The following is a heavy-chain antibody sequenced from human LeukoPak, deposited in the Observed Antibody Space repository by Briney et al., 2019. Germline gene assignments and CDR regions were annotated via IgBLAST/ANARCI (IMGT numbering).Heavy chain of an antibody. V-gene: IGHV3-11*01. D-gene: IGHD6-13*01. CDR2: INSSGSII. CDR3: AEDCSSCLSFDY. CDR1: GGSISSYY. Sequence: LTGTGSGGSISSYYWSWLRQPPGKGLEWVSYINSSGSIIYYADSVKGRFTITRDKAKNSLYLQMNSLRAEDTAVYSCAEDCSSCLSFDYWGQGTLVTVSS. J-gene: IGHJ4*02.